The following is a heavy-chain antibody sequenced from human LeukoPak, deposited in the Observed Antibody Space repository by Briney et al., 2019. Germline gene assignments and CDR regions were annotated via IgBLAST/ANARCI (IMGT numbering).Heavy chain of an antibody. J-gene: IGHJ4*02. CDR2: IYHSGST. V-gene: IGHV4-38-2*02. CDR3: ARLHYYGSGS. Sequence: SETLSLTCTVSGYSISSGYYWGWIRQPPGKGLEWIGSIYHSGSTYYNPSLKSRVTISVDTSKNQFSLKLSSVTAADTAVYYCARLHYYGSGSWGQGTLVTVSS. D-gene: IGHD3-10*01. CDR1: GYSISSGYY.